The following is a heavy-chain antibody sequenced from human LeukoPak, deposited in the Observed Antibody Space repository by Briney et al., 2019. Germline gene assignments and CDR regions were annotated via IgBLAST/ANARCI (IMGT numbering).Heavy chain of an antibody. CDR3: ARDLLDFWTAPTYLDY. CDR2: IIPIFGTA. Sequence: ASVKVSCKASGGTFSSYAISWVRQAPGQGLEWMGGIIPIFGTANYAQKFQGRVTMTKDTITNTVYMELTNLRSDDTAVYYCARDLLDFWTAPTYLDYWGQGTLVTVSS. D-gene: IGHD3/OR15-3a*01. V-gene: IGHV1-69*05. J-gene: IGHJ4*02. CDR1: GGTFSSYA.